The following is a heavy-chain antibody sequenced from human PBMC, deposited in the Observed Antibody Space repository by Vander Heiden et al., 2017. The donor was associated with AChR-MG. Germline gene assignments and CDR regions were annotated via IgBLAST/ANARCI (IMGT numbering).Heavy chain of an antibody. CDR2: INSDGSTI. J-gene: IGHJ4*02. V-gene: IGHV3-74*01. CDR3: TRDPPIDY. CDR1: GFTFNIYW. Sequence: EVQLVESGGGLVQPGWSLRLSCTASGFTFNIYWWHWVRQAPGKGLMWVSRINSDGSTIDYADSVKGRFTISRDNAKNTLYLQMNSLRAEDTAVYYCTRDPPIDYWGQGTLVTVSS.